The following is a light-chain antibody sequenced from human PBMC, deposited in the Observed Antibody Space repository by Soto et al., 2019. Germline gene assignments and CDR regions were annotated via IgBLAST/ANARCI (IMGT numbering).Light chain of an antibody. Sequence: DIVMTQSPDSLAVSLGARATITCKSSQSVLYSSNNKNYLAWYQQRPGQPPKLLIYWASTRESGVPDRFSGSGSGTDFTLTISSLQAEDVAVYYCQQYFSIPYTFGQGTKLEIK. V-gene: IGKV4-1*01. CDR3: QQYFSIPYT. CDR2: WAS. J-gene: IGKJ2*01. CDR1: QSVLYSSNNKNY.